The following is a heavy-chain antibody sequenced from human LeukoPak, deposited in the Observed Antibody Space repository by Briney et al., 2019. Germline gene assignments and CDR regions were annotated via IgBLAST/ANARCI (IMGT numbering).Heavy chain of an antibody. D-gene: IGHD6-19*01. J-gene: IGHJ4*02. V-gene: IGHV3-49*04. CDR2: IRSKAYGGTT. CDR1: GFTFSTYS. Sequence: GGSLRLSCAASGFTFSTYSMSWVRQAPGKGLEWVGFIRSKAYGGTTEYAASVKGRFTISRDDSKSIAYLQMNSLKTEDTAVYYCTRSAGYSSGWYHDYWGQGTLVTVSS. CDR3: TRSAGYSSGWYHDY.